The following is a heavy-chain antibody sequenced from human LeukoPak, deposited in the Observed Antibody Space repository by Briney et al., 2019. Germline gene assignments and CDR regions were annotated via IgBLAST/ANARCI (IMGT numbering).Heavy chain of an antibody. CDR1: GGTFSSYA. D-gene: IGHD3-10*01. V-gene: IGHV1-69*04. CDR3: AREYGSGTGY. J-gene: IGHJ4*02. Sequence: GASVKVSCKASGGTFSSYAISWVRQAPGQGLEWMGRIIPILGIANYAQKFQGRVTITADKSTSTAYMELSSLRSDDTAVYYCAREYGSGTGYWGQGTLVTVSS. CDR2: IIPILGIA.